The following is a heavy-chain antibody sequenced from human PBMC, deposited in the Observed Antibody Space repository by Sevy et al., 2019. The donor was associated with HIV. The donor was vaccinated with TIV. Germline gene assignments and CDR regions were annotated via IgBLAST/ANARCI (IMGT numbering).Heavy chain of an antibody. Sequence: GGSLRLSCAASGFTFDDYAMSWVRQVPGKGLEWVATISSNSATVNYVDSVKGRFTMSRDNAKNSLYLQMNSLRPEDTAFYYCAKGHAFSTYAALEYWGQGALVTVSS. J-gene: IGHJ4*02. CDR1: GFTFDDYA. CDR2: ISSNSATV. V-gene: IGHV3-9*01. D-gene: IGHD2-2*01. CDR3: AKGHAFSTYAALEY.